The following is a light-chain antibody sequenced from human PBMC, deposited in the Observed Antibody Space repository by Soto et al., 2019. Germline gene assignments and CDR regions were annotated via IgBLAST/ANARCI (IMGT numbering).Light chain of an antibody. CDR2: DAS. J-gene: IGKJ1*01. V-gene: IGKV3-11*01. CDR1: QSVSSY. CDR3: QQRSNRPVT. Sequence: EIVLTQSTATLSLSPGEGATLSCRASQSVSSYLAWYQQKPGKAPRLLIYDASNRATGIPARFSGSGSGTDFSLIISCLEPEDFAVYYGQQRSNRPVTCRLGTKVE.